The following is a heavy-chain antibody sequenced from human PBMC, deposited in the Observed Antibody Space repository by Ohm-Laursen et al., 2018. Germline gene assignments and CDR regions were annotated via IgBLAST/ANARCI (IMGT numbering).Heavy chain of an antibody. CDR1: GYTFTSYG. CDR3: ARRGYCSGGSCYRYYYYGMDV. D-gene: IGHD2-15*01. V-gene: IGHV1-18*01. Sequence: ASVKVSCKASGYTFTSYGISWVRQAPGQGLEWMGWISAYNGNTNNAQKLQGRVTMTTDTSTSTAHMELRSLRSDDTAVYYCARRGYCSGGSCYRYYYYGMDVWGQGTTVTVSS. J-gene: IGHJ6*02. CDR2: ISAYNGNT.